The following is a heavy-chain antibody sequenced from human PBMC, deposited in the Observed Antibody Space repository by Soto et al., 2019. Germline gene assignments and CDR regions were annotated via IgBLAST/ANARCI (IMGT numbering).Heavy chain of an antibody. CDR2: IYYSGST. V-gene: IGHV4-31*03. CDR3: ARVPHGYCSGGSCYENDY. D-gene: IGHD2-15*01. CDR1: GGSISSGGYY. Sequence: PSETLSLTCTVSGGSISSGGYYWSWIRQHPGKGLEWIGYIYYSGSTYYNPSLKSRVTISVDTSKNQFSLKLSSVTAADTAVYYCARVPHGYCSGGSCYENDYWGHGTLVTVSS. J-gene: IGHJ4*01.